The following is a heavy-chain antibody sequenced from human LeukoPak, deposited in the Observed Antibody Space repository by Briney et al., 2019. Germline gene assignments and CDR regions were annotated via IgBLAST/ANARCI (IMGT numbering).Heavy chain of an antibody. J-gene: IGHJ6*02. CDR1: GDSISTYY. D-gene: IGHD2-21*02. CDR3: ASRLLPPYYYYGMDV. V-gene: IGHV4-59*12. Sequence: ETLSLTCSISGDSISTYYWSWIRQTPGKGLEWIGYIYYSGDTNYNPSLKSRVTISVDTSKNQFSLKLSSVTAADTAVYYCASRLLPPYYYYGMDVWGQGTTVTVSS. CDR2: IYYSGDT.